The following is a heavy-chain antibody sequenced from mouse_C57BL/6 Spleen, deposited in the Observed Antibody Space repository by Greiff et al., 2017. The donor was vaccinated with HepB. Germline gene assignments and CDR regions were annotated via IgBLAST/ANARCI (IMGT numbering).Heavy chain of an antibody. D-gene: IGHD1-1*01. CDR3: ARWGTTVVAPYYAMDY. J-gene: IGHJ4*01. V-gene: IGHV1-55*01. Sequence: QVHVKQPGAELVKPGASVKMSCKASGYTFTSYWITWVKQRPGQGLEWIGDIYPGSGSTNYNEKFKSKATLTVDTSSSTAYMQLSSLTSEDSAVYYCARWGTTVVAPYYAMDYWGQGTSVTVSS. CDR1: GYTFTSYW. CDR2: IYPGSGST.